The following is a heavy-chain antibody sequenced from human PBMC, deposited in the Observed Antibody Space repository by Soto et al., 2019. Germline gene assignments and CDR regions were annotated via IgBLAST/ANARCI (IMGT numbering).Heavy chain of an antibody. J-gene: IGHJ4*01. V-gene: IGHV4-59*08. CDR1: GGSISSYY. CDR2: IYYSGST. CDR3: ARRYGVYFDY. D-gene: IGHD4-17*01. Sequence: SETLSLTCTVSGGSISSYYWSWIRQPPGKGLEWIGYIYYSGSTNYNPSLKSRVTISVDTSKNQFSLKLSYVTAADTAVYYCARRYGVYFDYWGHGTLVTVSS.